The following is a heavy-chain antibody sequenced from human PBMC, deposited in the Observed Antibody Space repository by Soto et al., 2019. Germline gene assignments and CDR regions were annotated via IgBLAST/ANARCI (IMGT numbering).Heavy chain of an antibody. CDR3: ARNLGYYDSSGYHAYFDY. D-gene: IGHD3-22*01. J-gene: IGHJ4*02. Sequence: GGSLRLSCAASGFTFSSYAMSWVRQAPGKGLEWVAVLSYAGSNKYYADSVKGRFTISGDNSKNTLYLEMNSLRAEDTAVYYCARNLGYYDSSGYHAYFDYWGQGTLVTVSS. CDR2: LSYAGSNK. CDR1: GFTFSSYA. V-gene: IGHV3-30-3*01.